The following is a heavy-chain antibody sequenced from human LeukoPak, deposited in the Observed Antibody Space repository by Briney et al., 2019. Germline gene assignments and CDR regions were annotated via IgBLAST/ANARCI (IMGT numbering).Heavy chain of an antibody. V-gene: IGHV1-2*02. Sequence: ASVKVSCKASGYTFTGYYMHWVRQAPGQGLEWMGWINPNSGGTNYAQKFQGRVTMTRDTSISTAYMELSRLRSDDTAVYYCARARVAARRWGNWFDPWGQGTLVTVSS. CDR1: GYTFTGYY. CDR3: ARARVAARRWGNWFDP. D-gene: IGHD6-6*01. J-gene: IGHJ5*02. CDR2: INPNSGGT.